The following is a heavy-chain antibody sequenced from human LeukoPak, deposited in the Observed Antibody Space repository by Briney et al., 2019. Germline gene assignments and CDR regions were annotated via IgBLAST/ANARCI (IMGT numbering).Heavy chain of an antibody. CDR2: IYNTGGT. CDR1: GGSVSSYY. CDR3: ASILDYYDSSGYYYPY. J-gene: IGHJ4*02. Sequence: PSETLSLTCSVSGGSVSSYYWSWLRQSPGKGLEWIGFIYNTGGTYYNPSLNSRVTISLDTSKNQFSLKLSSVTAADTAVYYCASILDYYDSSGYYYPYWGQGTLVTVSS. V-gene: IGHV4-4*08. D-gene: IGHD3-22*01.